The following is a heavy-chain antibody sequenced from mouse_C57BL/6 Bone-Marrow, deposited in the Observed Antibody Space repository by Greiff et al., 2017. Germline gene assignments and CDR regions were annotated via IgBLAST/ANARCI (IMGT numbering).Heavy chain of an antibody. CDR2: ISGGGGNT. V-gene: IGHV5-9*04. Sequence: EVQGVESGGGLVKPGGSLKLSCAASGFTFSSYTMSWVRQTPEKRLQWVAAISGGGGNTYYPDSVKGRFPISRHNDKKILYRKMISLRTEETAVYYCSRQVTTVLATKYFDVGGTGTTVTVSS. CDR1: GFTFSSYT. CDR3: SRQVTTVLATKYFDV. J-gene: IGHJ1*03. D-gene: IGHD1-1*01.